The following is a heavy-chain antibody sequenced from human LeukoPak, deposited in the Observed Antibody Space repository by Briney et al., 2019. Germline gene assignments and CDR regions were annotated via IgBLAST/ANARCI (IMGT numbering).Heavy chain of an antibody. D-gene: IGHD7-27*01. J-gene: IGHJ4*02. CDR1: GFTFSSYA. CDR3: AKDLTGEYFDY. CDR2: ISGSGGST. V-gene: IGHV3-23*01. Sequence: GGSLRLSCAASGFTFSSYAMSWVRQAPGKGLEWVSGISGSGGSTYYADSAKGRFTISRDNSKNTLYLQMNSLRAEDTAVYYCAKDLTGEYFDYWGQGTLVTVSS.